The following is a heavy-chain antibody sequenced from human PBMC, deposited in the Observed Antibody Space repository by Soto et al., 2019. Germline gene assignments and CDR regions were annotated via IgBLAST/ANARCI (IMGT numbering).Heavy chain of an antibody. Sequence: SVKVSCKASGGTFSSYAISWVRQAPGQGLERMGGIIPIFGTANYAQKFQGRVTITADESTSTAYMELSSLRSEDTAMYYCARDHCSGGSCYSPPSYYGMDVWGQGTTVTVSS. V-gene: IGHV1-69*13. J-gene: IGHJ6*02. CDR2: IIPIFGTA. CDR3: ARDHCSGGSCYSPPSYYGMDV. CDR1: GGTFSSYA. D-gene: IGHD2-15*01.